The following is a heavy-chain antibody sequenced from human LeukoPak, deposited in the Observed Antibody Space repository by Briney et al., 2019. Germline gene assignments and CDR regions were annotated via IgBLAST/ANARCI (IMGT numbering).Heavy chain of an antibody. CDR2: INSGNGNT. CDR1: GYTFTSYA. J-gene: IGHJ4*02. V-gene: IGHV1-3*01. Sequence: ASVKVSCKASGYTFTSYAIHWVRQAPGERLEWMGWINSGNGNTKYSQELQGRVAITRDTSASTAYMELSSLRSDDTAIYYCAREWLSSGDSHYSHWGQGTLVTVSS. CDR3: AREWLSSGDSHYSH. D-gene: IGHD2-15*01.